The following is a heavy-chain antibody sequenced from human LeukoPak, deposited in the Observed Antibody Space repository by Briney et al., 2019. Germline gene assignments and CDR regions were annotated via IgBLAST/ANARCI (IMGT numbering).Heavy chain of an antibody. CDR2: ISSSGDTI. J-gene: IGHJ6*02. CDR3: ATMPYCSSATCYDFGMDV. Sequence: PGGSLRLSCAASGFTFSDYYMSWIRQAPGKGLEWVSYISSSGDTIKYADSVKGRFTISRDNPKNSLYLQMNSLRGEDTAVYYCATMPYCSSATCYDFGMDVWGQGTTVTVSS. CDR1: GFTFSDYY. V-gene: IGHV3-11*01. D-gene: IGHD2-2*01.